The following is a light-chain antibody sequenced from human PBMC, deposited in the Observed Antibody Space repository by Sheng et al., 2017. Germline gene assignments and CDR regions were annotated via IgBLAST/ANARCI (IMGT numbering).Light chain of an antibody. J-gene: IGKJ2*01. V-gene: IGKV1-5*03. Sequence: DIQMTQSPSTLSASVGDRVTITCRASQSISIWLAWYQQKPGKAPKLLIYKASNLESGVPSRFSGSGSGTEFTLTITNLQPDDFATYYCQQYNSYSYTFGQGTKLEIK. CDR3: QQYNSYSYT. CDR1: QSISIW. CDR2: KAS.